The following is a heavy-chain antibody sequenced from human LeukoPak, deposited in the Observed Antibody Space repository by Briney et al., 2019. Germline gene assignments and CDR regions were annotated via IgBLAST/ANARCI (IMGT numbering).Heavy chain of an antibody. D-gene: IGHD1-26*01. Sequence: GSSVKVSCKASGGTFSSYAISLVRQAPGQGLEWMGGIIPIFGTANYAQKFQGRVTITTDESTSTAYMELSSLRSEDTAVYYCARGPPCSGSTEFDYWGQRTLVTVSS. CDR2: IIPIFGTA. J-gene: IGHJ4*02. V-gene: IGHV1-69*05. CDR1: GGTFSSYA. CDR3: ARGPPCSGSTEFDY.